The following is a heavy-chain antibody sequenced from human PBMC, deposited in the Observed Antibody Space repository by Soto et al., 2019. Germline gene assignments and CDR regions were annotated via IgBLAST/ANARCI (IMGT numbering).Heavy chain of an antibody. D-gene: IGHD3-10*01. J-gene: IGHJ6*02. CDR1: GGSISSSSYY. CDR2: IYYSGST. V-gene: IGHV4-39*01. Sequence: SETLSLTCTVSGGSISSSSYYWGWIRQPPGKGLEWIGSIYYSGSTYYNPSLKSRVTISVDTSKNQFSLKLSSVTAADTAVYYCARHGWGVWFGELPLNTYYYYGMDVWGQGTTVTVSS. CDR3: ARHGWGVWFGELPLNTYYYYGMDV.